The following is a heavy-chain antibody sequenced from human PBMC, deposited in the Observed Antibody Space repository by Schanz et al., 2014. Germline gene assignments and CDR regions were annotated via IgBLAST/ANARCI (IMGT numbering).Heavy chain of an antibody. Sequence: QVQLVQSGAEVKKPGASVRVSCKASGYSFTTYDVNWVRQATGQGLEWMGWMNPTTGNRGYAQNFQGRVTMTRDTSLKTAYMEMTDLKFEDAGVYYCAIHYGDRPVWGQGTLIAVSS. V-gene: IGHV1-8*01. CDR2: MNPTTGNR. CDR1: GYSFTTYD. CDR3: AIHYGDRPV. D-gene: IGHD4-17*01. J-gene: IGHJ4*02.